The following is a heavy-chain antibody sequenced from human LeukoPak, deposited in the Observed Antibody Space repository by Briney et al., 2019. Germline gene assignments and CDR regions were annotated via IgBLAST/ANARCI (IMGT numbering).Heavy chain of an antibody. D-gene: IGHD2-15*01. Sequence: GGSLRLSCAASGFTFSSYAMSWVRQAPGKGLEWVSAISGSGGSTYYADSVKGRFTISRDNSKSTLFLQMNSLRAEDTATYFCARALCSGGSCYSGYYFYGMDVWGQGTTVTVSS. V-gene: IGHV3-23*01. CDR1: GFTFSSYA. J-gene: IGHJ6*02. CDR2: ISGSGGST. CDR3: ARALCSGGSCYSGYYFYGMDV.